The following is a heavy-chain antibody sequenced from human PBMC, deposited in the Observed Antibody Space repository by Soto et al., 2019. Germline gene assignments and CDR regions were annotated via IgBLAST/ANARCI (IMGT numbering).Heavy chain of an antibody. V-gene: IGHV1-69*06. CDR2: IIPVFGTG. CDR3: ERVGGTGGYTYGLDY. J-gene: IGHJ4*01. CDR1: GGTFSSYA. Sequence: QVQLVQSGAEVKKPGSSVKVSCKASGGTFSSYAISWVRQAPGQGLEWMGGIIPVFGTGIYAQKFQGRVTITADKSTNTAYMELSSLRSEDTAVYFCERVGGTGGYTYGLDYWGHGTLVTVSS. D-gene: IGHD5-18*01.